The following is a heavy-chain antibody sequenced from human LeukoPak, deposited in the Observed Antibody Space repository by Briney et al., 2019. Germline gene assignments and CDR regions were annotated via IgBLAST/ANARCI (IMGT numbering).Heavy chain of an antibody. D-gene: IGHD3-22*01. J-gene: IGHJ4*02. CDR1: GGTFSSYA. Sequence: SVKVSCKASGGTFSSYAISWVQQAPGQGLEWMGGIIPIFGTANYAQKFQGRVTITADESTSTAYMELSSPRSEDTAVYYCARIAYYYDSSGYQNTDYWGQGTLVTVSS. V-gene: IGHV1-69*13. CDR2: IIPIFGTA. CDR3: ARIAYYYDSSGYQNTDY.